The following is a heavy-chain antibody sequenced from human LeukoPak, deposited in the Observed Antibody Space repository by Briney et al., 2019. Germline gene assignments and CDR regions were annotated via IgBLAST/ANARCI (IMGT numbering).Heavy chain of an antibody. CDR2: INPSGGST. CDR3: ARESGYCSGGSCDNWFDP. Sequence: GASVTVSCTASGYTFTSYYMHWVRQAPGQGLEWMGIINPSGGSTSYAQKFQGRVTMTRDTSTSTVCMELSSLRSEDTAVYYCARESGYCSGGSCDNWFDPWGQGTLVTVSS. V-gene: IGHV1-46*01. J-gene: IGHJ5*02. CDR1: GYTFTSYY. D-gene: IGHD2-15*01.